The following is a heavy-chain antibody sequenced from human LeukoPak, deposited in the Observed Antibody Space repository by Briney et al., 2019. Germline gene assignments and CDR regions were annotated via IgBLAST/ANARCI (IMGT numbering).Heavy chain of an antibody. D-gene: IGHD4-17*01. CDR2: IIPIFGTA. V-gene: IGHV1-69*05. J-gene: IGHJ4*02. CDR1: GGTFSSYV. CDR3: ATWGYGDYLRV. Sequence: ASVKVSCKASGGTFSSYVISWVRQAPGQGLEWMGGIIPIFGTANYAQKFQGRVTITTDESTSTAYMELSSLRSEDTAVYYCATWGYGDYLRVWGQGTLVTVSS.